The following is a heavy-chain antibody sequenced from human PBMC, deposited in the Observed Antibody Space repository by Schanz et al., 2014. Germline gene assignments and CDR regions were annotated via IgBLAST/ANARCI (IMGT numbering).Heavy chain of an antibody. CDR2: INAANGNT. D-gene: IGHD6-13*01. CDR3: ARDGVDAAAGGNY. J-gene: IGHJ4*02. Sequence: QVQLVQSGAEVKKPGASVKVSCKTSGYTFTDYPINWVRQAPGRRLEWMGWINAANGNTRYSQKFQGRVTMTRDTSTSTVYMELSSLRSEDTAVYYCARDGVDAAAGGNYWGQGTLVTVSS. V-gene: IGHV1-3*01. CDR1: GYTFTDYP.